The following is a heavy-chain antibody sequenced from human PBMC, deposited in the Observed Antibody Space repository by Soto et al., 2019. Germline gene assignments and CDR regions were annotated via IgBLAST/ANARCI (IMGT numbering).Heavy chain of an antibody. CDR2: ISSDGSRT. Sequence: PGGSLRLSCAASGFTFSGYWMHWVRQVPGKGLVWVSIISSDGSRTLYADSVKGRFTISRENAKNTLYLQMKSLTDEDTAVYYCARGAGYRFDPWGQGTLDTVSS. D-gene: IGHD5-12*01. V-gene: IGHV3-74*01. J-gene: IGHJ5*02. CDR1: GFTFSGYW. CDR3: ARGAGYRFDP.